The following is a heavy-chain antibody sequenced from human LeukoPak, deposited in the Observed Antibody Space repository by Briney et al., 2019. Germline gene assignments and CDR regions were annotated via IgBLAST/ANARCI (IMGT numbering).Heavy chain of an antibody. D-gene: IGHD2-15*01. CDR1: GFTVSSYS. V-gene: IGHV3-21*01. J-gene: IGHJ3*02. CDR2: ISSSSSYI. CDR3: ARDQGLVVVAAGDAFDI. Sequence: GGSLRLSCAASGFTVSSYSMNWVRQAPGKGLEWVSSISSSSSYIYYADSVKGRFTISRDNAKNSLYLQMNSLRAEDTAVYYCARDQGLVVVAAGDAFDIWGQGTMVTVSS.